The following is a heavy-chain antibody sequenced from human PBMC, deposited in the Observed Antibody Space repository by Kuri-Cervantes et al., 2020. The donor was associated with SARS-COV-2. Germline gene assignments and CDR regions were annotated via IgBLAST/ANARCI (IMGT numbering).Heavy chain of an antibody. Sequence: GESLKISCAASGFTFSSYAMSWVRQAPGKGLEWVSVIYSGGSSTYYADSVKGRFTISRDNSKNTLYLQMNSLSAEDTAVYYCAKFAKVLLWFGDHYYFDYWGQGTLVTVSS. CDR3: AKFAKVLLWFGDHYYFDY. D-gene: IGHD3-10*01. CDR2: IYSGGSST. CDR1: GFTFSSYA. J-gene: IGHJ4*02. V-gene: IGHV3-23*03.